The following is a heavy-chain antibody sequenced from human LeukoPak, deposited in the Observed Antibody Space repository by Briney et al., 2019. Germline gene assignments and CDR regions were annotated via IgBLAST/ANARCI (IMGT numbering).Heavy chain of an antibody. CDR2: ISYDGSNK. Sequence: PGGSLRLSCAASGFTFSSYAMHWVRQAPGKGLEWVAVISYDGSNKYYADSVKGRFTISRDNSKNTLYLQMNSLRAEDTAVYYCARDSPTNYDSSGYYHEGDYFDYWGQGTLVTVSS. CDR3: ARDSPTNYDSSGYYHEGDYFDY. V-gene: IGHV3-30-3*01. J-gene: IGHJ4*02. CDR1: GFTFSSYA. D-gene: IGHD3-22*01.